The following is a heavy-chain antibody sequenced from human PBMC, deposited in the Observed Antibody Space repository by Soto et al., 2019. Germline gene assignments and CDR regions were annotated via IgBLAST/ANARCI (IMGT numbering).Heavy chain of an antibody. CDR1: GFTLSRFY. D-gene: IGHD5-12*01. J-gene: IGHJ4*02. CDR2: INSDGSST. Sequence: EVNLVESGGGSVRPGGSLRLSCEVSGFTLSRFYMHWVRQVPGKGPVWVARINSDGSSTNYADSVKGRFSIVRDSAKDTVFLDMNSLRVEGTGFFFCARDGLYVSGGAPLYFRGQGTLVTVSS. V-gene: IGHV3-74*01. CDR3: ARDGLYVSGGAPLYF.